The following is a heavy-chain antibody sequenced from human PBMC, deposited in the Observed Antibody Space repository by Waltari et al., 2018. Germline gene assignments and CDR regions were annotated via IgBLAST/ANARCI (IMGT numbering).Heavy chain of an antibody. V-gene: IGHV4-59*08. CDR2: LRNTGGT. J-gene: IGHJ4*02. CDR3: ARLPTKYYDSIGWGFFDQ. CDR1: GDFLSNDH. Sequence: HVQLQESGPGLVKPSETLSLTCTVSGDFLSNDHWTWLRQAPGKGLEWIAYLRNTGGTKCTPSLESRVTVSADTSKKQLSLRLTSVTAADTAVYYCARLPTKYYDSIGWGFFDQWGQGILVTVSS. D-gene: IGHD3-22*01.